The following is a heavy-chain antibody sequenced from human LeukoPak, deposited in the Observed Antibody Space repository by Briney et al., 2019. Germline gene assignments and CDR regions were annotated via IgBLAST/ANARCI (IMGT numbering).Heavy chain of an antibody. CDR2: ISYDGSNQ. CDR1: GFTFSSYG. V-gene: IGHV3-30*18. CDR3: AKDKGGGYGNDGFDI. J-gene: IGHJ3*02. Sequence: PGRSLRLSCAASGFTFSSYGMHWVRQAPGKGLEWVAVISYDGSNQYYADSVKGRFTISRDNSKNTLYLQMNSLRAEDTAVYYCAKDKGGGYGNDGFDIWGRGTMVTVSS. D-gene: IGHD3-16*01.